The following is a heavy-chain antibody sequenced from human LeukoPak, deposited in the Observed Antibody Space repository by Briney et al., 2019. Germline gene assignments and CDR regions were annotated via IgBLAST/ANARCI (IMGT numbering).Heavy chain of an antibody. V-gene: IGHV4-4*02. CDR1: GGSISSSNW. CDR3: ARGAIVVVKGAFDI. D-gene: IGHD3-22*01. CDR2: IYHSGST. Sequence: PSGTLSLTCTVSGGSISSSNWWSWVRQPPGKGLEWIGEIYHSGSTNYNPSLKSRVTISVDRSKNQFSLKLNSMTTADTAVYYCARGAIVVVKGAFDIWGQGTMVTVSS. J-gene: IGHJ3*02.